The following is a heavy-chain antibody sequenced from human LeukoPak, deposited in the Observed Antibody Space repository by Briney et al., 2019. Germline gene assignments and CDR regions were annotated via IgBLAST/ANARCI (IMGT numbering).Heavy chain of an antibody. J-gene: IGHJ4*02. CDR2: ISAYNGNT. Sequence: ASVKVSCKASGYTFTKYGISWVRQAPGQGLEWMGWISAYNGNTNYAQKLQGRVTMTTDTSTSTAYMELRSLRSDDTAVYYCARDVTIAAAGGAYDYWGQGTLVTVSS. D-gene: IGHD6-13*01. CDR3: ARDVTIAAAGGAYDY. CDR1: GYTFTKYG. V-gene: IGHV1-18*01.